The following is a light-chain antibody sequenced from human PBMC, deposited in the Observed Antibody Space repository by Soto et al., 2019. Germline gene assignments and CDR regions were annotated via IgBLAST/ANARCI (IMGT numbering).Light chain of an antibody. CDR2: KAS. J-gene: IGKJ1*01. Sequence: DIQMTQSPSTLSGSVGDRVTITCRASQTISSWLAWYQQKPGKAPKLLIYKASTLKSGVPSRFSGSGSGTEFTLTISSLQPDDFATYYCQHYNSYSEAFGQGPNVELK. V-gene: IGKV1-5*03. CDR1: QTISSW. CDR3: QHYNSYSEA.